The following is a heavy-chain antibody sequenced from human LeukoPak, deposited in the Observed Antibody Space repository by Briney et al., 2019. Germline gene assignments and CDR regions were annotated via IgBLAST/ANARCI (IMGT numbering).Heavy chain of an antibody. CDR3: ARAYGSGSYTLLFFDY. D-gene: IGHD3-10*01. CDR1: GYXFTSYY. CDR2: INPSGGST. V-gene: IGHV1-46*01. Sequence: GASVKVSCKASGYXFTSYYIHWVRQAPGQGLEWMGIINPSGGSTSYAQKFQGRVTMTRDTSTSTVYMELSSLRSEDTAVYYCARAYGSGSYTLLFFDYWGQGTLVTVSS. J-gene: IGHJ4*02.